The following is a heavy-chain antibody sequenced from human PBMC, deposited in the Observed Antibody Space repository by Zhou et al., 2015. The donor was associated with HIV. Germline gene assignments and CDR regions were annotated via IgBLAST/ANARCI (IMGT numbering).Heavy chain of an antibody. CDR1: GGTFSSYA. Sequence: QVQLVQSGPEVKKPGSSVKVSCKASGGTFSSYAISWVRQAPGQGLEWMGGIIPIFGTANYAQKFQGRVTITADESTSTAYMELSSLRSEDTAVYYCARTSRGAIGRLDDAFDIVGPRDNGHRLF. CDR2: IIPIFGTA. J-gene: IGHJ3*02. V-gene: IGHV1-69*01. D-gene: IGHD1-26*01. CDR3: ARTSRGAIGRLDDAFDI.